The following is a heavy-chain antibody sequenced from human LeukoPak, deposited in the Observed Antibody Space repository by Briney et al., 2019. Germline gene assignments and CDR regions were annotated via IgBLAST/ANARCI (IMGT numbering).Heavy chain of an antibody. CDR1: GGTFSSYA. CDR2: IIPIFGTA. Sequence: SVKVSCKASGGTFSSYAISWVRQAPGQGLEWMGEIIPIFGTANYAQKFQGRVTITTDESTSTAYMELSSLRSEDTAVYYCARTTVTKGNYYYYMDVWGKGTTVTVSS. V-gene: IGHV1-69*05. CDR3: ARTTVTKGNYYYYMDV. D-gene: IGHD4-17*01. J-gene: IGHJ6*03.